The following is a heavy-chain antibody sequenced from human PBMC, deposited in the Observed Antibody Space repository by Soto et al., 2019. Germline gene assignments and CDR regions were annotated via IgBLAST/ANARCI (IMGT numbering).Heavy chain of an antibody. CDR2: IYYSGST. CDR3: ARGGALLQRSNPGDIVVVPAAMRSYYYGMDV. D-gene: IGHD2-2*01. CDR1: GGSISSGDYY. V-gene: IGHV4-30-4*01. Sequence: PSETLSLTCTVSGGSISSGDYYWSWIRQPPGKGLEWIGYIYYSGSTYCNPSLKSRVTISVDTSKNQFSLKLSSVTAADTAVYYCARGGALLQRSNPGDIVVVPAAMRSYYYGMDVWGQGTTVTVSS. J-gene: IGHJ6*02.